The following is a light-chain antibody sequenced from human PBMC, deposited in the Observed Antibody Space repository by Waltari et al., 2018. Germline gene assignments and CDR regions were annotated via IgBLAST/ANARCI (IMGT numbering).Light chain of an antibody. J-gene: IGKJ4*01. CDR2: DAS. V-gene: IGKV1-33*01. Sequence: DIQLTQSPPSLSPSIGDRVTFTCQASQEISQYLNWYQQRPGKPPKLLIYDASTLETGVPSRFTGSGSGAHFTLTITSLQPEDVATYYCQQYCDLPLTFGGGTKVEIK. CDR1: QEISQY. CDR3: QQYCDLPLT.